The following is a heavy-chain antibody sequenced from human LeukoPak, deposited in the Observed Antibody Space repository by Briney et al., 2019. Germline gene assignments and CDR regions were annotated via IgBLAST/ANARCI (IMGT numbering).Heavy chain of an antibody. J-gene: IGHJ4*02. CDR3: ARELPYSSGWYGGDY. V-gene: IGHV1-46*01. D-gene: IGHD6-19*01. CDR2: INPSGGST. Sequence: GASVKVSCKASGYTFTGYYMHWVRQAPGQGLEWVGIINPSGGSTSYAQKFQGRVTMTRDTSTSTVYMELSSLRSEDTAVYYCARELPYSSGWYGGDYWGQGTLVTVSS. CDR1: GYTFTGYY.